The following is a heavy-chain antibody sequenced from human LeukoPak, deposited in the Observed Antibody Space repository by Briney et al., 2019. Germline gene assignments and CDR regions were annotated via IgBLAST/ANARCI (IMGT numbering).Heavy chain of an antibody. J-gene: IGHJ4*02. Sequence: SETLSLTCAVSGGSISSSNWWSWVRQPPGKGLEWIGEIYHSGSTNYNPSLKSRVTISVDKSKNQFSLKLSSVTAADTAVYYCARVKWAVAGPFDYWGQGTLVTVSS. CDR1: GGSISSSNW. CDR2: IYHSGST. V-gene: IGHV4-4*02. D-gene: IGHD6-19*01. CDR3: ARVKWAVAGPFDY.